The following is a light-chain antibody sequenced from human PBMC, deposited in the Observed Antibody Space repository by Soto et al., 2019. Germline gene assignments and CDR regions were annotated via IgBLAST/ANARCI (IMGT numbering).Light chain of an antibody. V-gene: IGLV1-40*01. CDR2: GES. CDR3: QSYDRSLSGLV. CDR1: SSNIGAGHD. J-gene: IGLJ3*02. Sequence: QSVLTQPPSVSGAPGQRVTISCTGSSSNIGAGHDVHWFQQLPGTAPKLLIYGESNRPSGVPDRFSGSKSGTSASLAITGLQADDEADYYCQSYDRSLSGLVFGGGTKVTVL.